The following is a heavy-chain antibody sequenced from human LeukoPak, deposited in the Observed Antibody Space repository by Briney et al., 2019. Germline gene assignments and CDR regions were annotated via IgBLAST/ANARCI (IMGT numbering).Heavy chain of an antibody. Sequence: GASVTVSCTASGYTFTSYGISWVRQAPGQGLEWMGWISAYNGNTNYAQKLQGRVTMTTDTSTSTAYMELRSLRSDDTAVCYCARARLGIAVAGTYFDYWGQGTLVTVS. CDR3: ARARLGIAVAGTYFDY. J-gene: IGHJ4*02. V-gene: IGHV1-18*01. CDR1: GYTFTSYG. D-gene: IGHD6-19*01. CDR2: ISAYNGNT.